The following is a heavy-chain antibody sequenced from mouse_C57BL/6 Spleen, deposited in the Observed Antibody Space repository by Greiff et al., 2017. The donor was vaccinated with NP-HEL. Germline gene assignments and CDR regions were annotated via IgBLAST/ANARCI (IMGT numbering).Heavy chain of an antibody. CDR3: TRDYGSPPWFAY. J-gene: IGHJ3*01. Sequence: EVQLQQSGEGLVKPGGSLKLSCAASGFTFSSYAMSWVRQTPEKRLEWVAYISSGGDYIYYADTVKGRFTISRDNARNTLYLQMSSLKSEDTAMYYCTRDYGSPPWFAYWGQGTLVTVSA. CDR2: ISSGGDYI. V-gene: IGHV5-9-1*02. CDR1: GFTFSSYA. D-gene: IGHD1-1*01.